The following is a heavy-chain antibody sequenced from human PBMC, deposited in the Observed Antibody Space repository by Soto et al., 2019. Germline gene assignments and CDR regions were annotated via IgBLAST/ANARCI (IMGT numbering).Heavy chain of an antibody. Sequence: PSETLSLTCTVSGGSISSGDYYWSWIRQPPGKGLEWIGYIYYSGSTYYNPSLKSRVTISVDTSKNQFSLKLSSVTAADTAVYYCARGFKTYYDFWRGFDPWGQGTLVTVS. CDR3: ARGFKTYYDFWRGFDP. V-gene: IGHV4-30-4*01. J-gene: IGHJ5*02. CDR1: GGSISSGDYY. D-gene: IGHD3-3*01. CDR2: IYYSGST.